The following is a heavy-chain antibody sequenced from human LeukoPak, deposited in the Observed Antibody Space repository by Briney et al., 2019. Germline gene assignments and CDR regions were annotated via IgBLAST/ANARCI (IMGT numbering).Heavy chain of an antibody. CDR1: GGSISSYY. Sequence: PSETLSLTCTVSGGSISSYYWSWIRQPPGKGLEWIGYIYYSGSTNYSPSLKSRLTISVDTSKNQFSLKLNSVTAADTAVYYCARLDSSGYYYFDYWGQGTLVTVSS. V-gene: IGHV4-59*01. D-gene: IGHD3-22*01. CDR3: ARLDSSGYYYFDY. J-gene: IGHJ4*02. CDR2: IYYSGST.